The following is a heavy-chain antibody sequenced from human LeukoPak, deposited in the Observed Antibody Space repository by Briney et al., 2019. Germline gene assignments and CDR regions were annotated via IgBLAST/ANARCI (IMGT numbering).Heavy chain of an antibody. J-gene: IGHJ4*02. V-gene: IGHV3-7*01. Sequence: GGSLRLSCAASGFTFSRYWMTWVRQAPGKGLEWVANIKQDGSEKYYVGSVKGRFTISRDNAKNSLYLQMNNLGAEDTAVYYCATDPASYCTSSTCDFDYWGQGTLVTVSS. CDR2: IKQDGSEK. D-gene: IGHD2-8*01. CDR3: ATDPASYCTSSTCDFDY. CDR1: GFTFSRYW.